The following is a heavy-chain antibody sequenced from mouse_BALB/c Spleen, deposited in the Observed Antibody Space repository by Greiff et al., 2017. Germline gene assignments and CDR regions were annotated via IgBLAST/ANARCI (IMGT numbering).Heavy chain of an antibody. CDR3: ASDLYYGSSPFAY. CDR2: INPSNGRT. CDR1: GYTFTSYW. J-gene: IGHJ3*01. V-gene: IGHV1S81*02. Sequence: QVHVKQPGAELVKPGASVKLSCKASGYTFTSYWMHWVKQRPGQGLEWIGEINPSNGRTNYNEKFKSKATLTVDKSSSTAYMQLSSLTSEDSAVYYCASDLYYGSSPFAYWGQGTLVTVSA. D-gene: IGHD1-1*01.